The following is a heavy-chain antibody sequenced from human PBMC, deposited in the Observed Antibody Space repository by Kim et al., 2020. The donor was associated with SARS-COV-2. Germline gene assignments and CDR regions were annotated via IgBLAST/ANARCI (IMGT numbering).Heavy chain of an antibody. J-gene: IGHJ6*02. D-gene: IGHD2-2*01. V-gene: IGHV1-2*06. CDR2: INPNTGAT. Sequence: ASVKVSCKASGYIFTDYYIHWVRQAPGQGLEWMGRINPNTGATNSAQKFRGRVTMTRETSIGTVYMELNMLRSDDTAVYFCARDQAVASRAIFYGIDVWGQGTTVIVSS. CDR1: GYIFTDYY. CDR3: ARDQAVASRAIFYGIDV.